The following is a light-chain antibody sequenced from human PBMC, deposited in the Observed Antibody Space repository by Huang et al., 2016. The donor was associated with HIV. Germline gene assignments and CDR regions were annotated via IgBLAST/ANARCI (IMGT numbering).Light chain of an antibody. Sequence: EIVMTQSPATLSVSPGERATLSCRASQSVNSNFAWYQQKPGQAPRLLIYGASTRATGIPATFSGSGSGTEFTLTISSLQSEDFAVYYCQQYNNWPPLTFGGGTKVEIK. CDR3: QQYNNWPPLT. CDR1: QSVNSN. V-gene: IGKV3-15*01. J-gene: IGKJ4*01. CDR2: GAS.